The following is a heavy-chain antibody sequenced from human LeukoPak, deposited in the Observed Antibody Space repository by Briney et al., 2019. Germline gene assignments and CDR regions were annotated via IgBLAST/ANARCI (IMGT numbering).Heavy chain of an antibody. CDR2: INHSGST. V-gene: IGHV4-39*07. D-gene: IGHD3-3*01. CDR3: ARGGDFWSGYIGD. CDR1: GGSISSSSYY. Sequence: SETLSLTCTVSGGSISSSSYYWSWIRQPPGKGLEWIGEINHSGSTNYNPSLKSRVTISVDTSKNQFSLKLSSVTAADTAVYYCARGGDFWSGYIGDWGQGTLVTVSS. J-gene: IGHJ4*02.